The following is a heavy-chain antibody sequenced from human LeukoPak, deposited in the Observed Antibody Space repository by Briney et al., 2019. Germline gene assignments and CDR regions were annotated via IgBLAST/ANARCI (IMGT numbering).Heavy chain of an antibody. D-gene: IGHD3-10*01. CDR2: ISAYNGNT. V-gene: IGHV1-18*01. J-gene: IGHJ6*02. CDR3: ARALVRGLYPSYGMAV. CDR1: GYTFTSYG. Sequence: ASVKVSCKASGYTFTSYGISWVRQAPGQGLEWMGWISAYNGNTNYAQKLQGRVTMTTDTSTSTAYMELRSLRSDDTAVYYCARALVRGLYPSYGMAVWGQGTTVTVSS.